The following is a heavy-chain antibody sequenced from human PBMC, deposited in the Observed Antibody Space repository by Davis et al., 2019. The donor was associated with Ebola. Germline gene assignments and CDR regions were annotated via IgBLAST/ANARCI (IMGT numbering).Heavy chain of an antibody. CDR2: IWYDGSNK. CDR1: GFSSSHYW. Sequence: GESLKISCAVSGFSSSHYWMTWFRQAPGKGLEWVAVIWYDGSNKYYADSVKGRFTISRDNSKNTLYLQMNSLRAEDTAVYYCAREGAYYDILTGYQYYFDYWGQGTLVTVSS. CDR3: AREGAYYDILTGYQYYFDY. V-gene: IGHV3-33*08. J-gene: IGHJ4*02. D-gene: IGHD3-9*01.